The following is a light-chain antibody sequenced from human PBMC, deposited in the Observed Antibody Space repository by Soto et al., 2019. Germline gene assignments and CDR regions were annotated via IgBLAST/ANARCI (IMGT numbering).Light chain of an antibody. CDR2: DVS. V-gene: IGLV2-14*01. CDR1: SSDVGTYNS. Sequence: QSVLTQPAAVSGSPGQSIAISCTGTSSDVGTYNSVPWYQQYPGKAPKLMIHDVSNRPSGVSDRFSGSKSGNTASLTISGLQSEDEADYYCSSYTSSSPYVFGSGTKVTVL. CDR3: SSYTSSSPYV. J-gene: IGLJ1*01.